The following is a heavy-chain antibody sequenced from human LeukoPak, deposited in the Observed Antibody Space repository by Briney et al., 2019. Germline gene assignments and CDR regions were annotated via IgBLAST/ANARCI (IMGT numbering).Heavy chain of an antibody. D-gene: IGHD3-3*01. Sequence: GGSLRLSCAASGFTFSSYWMSWVRQAPGKGLEWVANIKQDGSEKYYVDSVKGRFTISRDNAKNSLYLQMNSLRAEDTAVCYCARDPPEYDFWSGYYPYWGQGTLVTVSS. CDR1: GFTFSSYW. J-gene: IGHJ4*02. CDR3: ARDPPEYDFWSGYYPY. CDR2: IKQDGSEK. V-gene: IGHV3-7*01.